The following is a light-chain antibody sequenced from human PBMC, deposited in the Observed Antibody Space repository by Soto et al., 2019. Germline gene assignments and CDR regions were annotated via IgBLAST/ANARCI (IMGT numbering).Light chain of an antibody. CDR1: QTISIW. CDR2: DAS. Sequence: DIQMTQSPSTLSASVGDRVNITCRARQTISIWLAWYQQKPGKAPKLLIYDASILESGVPSRFSDSGSGTEFTLTISSLQPDDFATYYCQQYNSYRTFGQGTKVDIK. CDR3: QQYNSYRT. J-gene: IGKJ1*01. V-gene: IGKV1-5*01.